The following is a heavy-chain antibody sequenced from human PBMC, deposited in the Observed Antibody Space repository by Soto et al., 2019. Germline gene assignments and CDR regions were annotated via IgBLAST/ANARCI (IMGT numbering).Heavy chain of an antibody. D-gene: IGHD6-13*01. CDR2: ISGSGAST. CDR1: GFTFSSYA. CDR3: AKEGRGSSSWPDWYFDL. V-gene: IGHV3-23*01. Sequence: EVQLLESGGGLVQPGGCLRLSCAASGFTFSSYAMSWVRQAPGKGLEWVSAISGSGASTYYADSVKGRFTISRDNSKNTLYLQMNSLRAEGTAVYYCAKEGRGSSSWPDWYFDLWGRGTLVTVSS. J-gene: IGHJ2*01.